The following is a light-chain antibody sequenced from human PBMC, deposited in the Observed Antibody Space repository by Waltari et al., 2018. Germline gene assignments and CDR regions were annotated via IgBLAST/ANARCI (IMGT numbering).Light chain of an antibody. J-gene: IGKJ1*01. V-gene: IGKV3D-7*01. CDR1: QSVGNNY. Sequence: EIVLTQSPGTLSLSPGERATLSCRASQSVGNNYFAWYQQKPGKAPKLLIYAASTLQRGVPSRFSGSGSGTDFTLSISCLQSEDFATYYCQQYYDYLRTFGQGTKVEIK. CDR2: AAS. CDR3: QQYYDYLRT.